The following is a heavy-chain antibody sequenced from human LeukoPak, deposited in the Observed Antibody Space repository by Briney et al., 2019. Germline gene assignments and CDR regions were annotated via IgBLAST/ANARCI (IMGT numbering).Heavy chain of an antibody. Sequence: GGSLRLSCAASGFTFSSYGMSWVRQAPGKGLEWVSAISGSGGSTYDADSVKGRFTISRDNSKNTLYLQMNSLRAEDTAVYYCAREALYYDILTGGPPFDYWGQGTLVTVSS. D-gene: IGHD3-9*01. J-gene: IGHJ4*02. CDR3: AREALYYDILTGGPPFDY. V-gene: IGHV3-23*01. CDR1: GFTFSSYG. CDR2: ISGSGGST.